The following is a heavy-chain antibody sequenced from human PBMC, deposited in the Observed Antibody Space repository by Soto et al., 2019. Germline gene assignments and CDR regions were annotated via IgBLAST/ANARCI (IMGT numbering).Heavy chain of an antibody. Sequence: SETLSLTCTVSGGSISSYYWSWIRQPPGKGLEWIGYIYYSGSTNYNPSLKSRVTISVDTSKNQFSLKLSSVTAADTAVYYCARSPTAAPFDPWGQGTLVTVSS. CDR1: GGSISSYY. V-gene: IGHV4-59*01. CDR3: ARSPTAAPFDP. J-gene: IGHJ5*02. D-gene: IGHD6-13*01. CDR2: IYYSGST.